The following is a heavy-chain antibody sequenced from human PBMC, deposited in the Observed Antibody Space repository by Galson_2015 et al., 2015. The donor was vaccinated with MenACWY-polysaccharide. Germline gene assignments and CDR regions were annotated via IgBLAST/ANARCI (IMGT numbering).Heavy chain of an antibody. CDR2: ISGSGGST. V-gene: IGHV3-23*01. CDR3: AKESNTGPYYYYGMDV. J-gene: IGHJ6*02. D-gene: IGHD4-11*01. CDR1: GFTFSSYA. Sequence: SLRLSCAASGFTFSSYAMSWVRQAPGKGLEWVSAISGSGGSTYYADSVKGRFTISRDNSKNTLYLQMNSLRAEDTAVYYCAKESNTGPYYYYGMDVWGQGTTVTVSS.